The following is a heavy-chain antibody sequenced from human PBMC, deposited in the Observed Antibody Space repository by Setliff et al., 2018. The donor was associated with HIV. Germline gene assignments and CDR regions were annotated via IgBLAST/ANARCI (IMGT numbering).Heavy chain of an antibody. Sequence: ASVKVSCKASGGTFSSYTVNWVRQAPGKGLEWMGGFDPEDGETIYAQKFQGRVTMTEDTSTDTAYMELSSLRSEDTAVYYCATRLEQWLIQFDYWGQGTLVTVSS. CDR3: ATRLEQWLIQFDY. V-gene: IGHV1-24*01. J-gene: IGHJ4*02. CDR2: FDPEDGET. D-gene: IGHD6-19*01. CDR1: GGTFSSYT.